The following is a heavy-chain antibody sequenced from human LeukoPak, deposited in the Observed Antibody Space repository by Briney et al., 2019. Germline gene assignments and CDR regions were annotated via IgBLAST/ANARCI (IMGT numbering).Heavy chain of an antibody. CDR1: GFTVSSNY. V-gene: IGHV3-53*01. CDR2: IYSGGTT. Sequence: PGGSLRLSCAASGFTVSSNYMSWVRQTPGMGLEWVSIIYSGGTTYYADSVKGRFTISRDNAKNSLYLQMNSLRAEDTAVYYCARDFIVGATFDYWGQGTLVTVSS. CDR3: ARDFIVGATFDY. J-gene: IGHJ4*02. D-gene: IGHD1-26*01.